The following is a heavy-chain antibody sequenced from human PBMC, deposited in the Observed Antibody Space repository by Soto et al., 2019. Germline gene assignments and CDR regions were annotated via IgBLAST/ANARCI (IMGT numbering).Heavy chain of an antibody. D-gene: IGHD6-19*01. Sequence: WENLALRCAVSDDCRDRSDFWNWVLRPPGKGLEWIGEIYHSGSTNYNPSLKSRVTISVDKSKNQFSLKLSSVTAADTAVYYCARSREAVAGILFGGMDVWGQGTTVS. CDR1: DDCRDRSDF. J-gene: IGHJ6*02. CDR3: ARSREAVAGILFGGMDV. CDR2: IYHSGST. V-gene: IGHV4-4*02.